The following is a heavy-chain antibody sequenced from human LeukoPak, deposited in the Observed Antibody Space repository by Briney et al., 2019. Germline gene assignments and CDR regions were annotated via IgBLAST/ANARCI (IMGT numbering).Heavy chain of an antibody. D-gene: IGHD7-27*01. J-gene: IGHJ4*02. CDR2: ISSSGSGGNT. CDR1: GFTFSSHA. V-gene: IGHV3-23*01. Sequence: PGGSLRLSCAASGFTFSSHAMSWVRQAPGKGLEWVSGISSSGSGGNTYYADSVKGRFTISRDNSKNTLYLQMNSLRAEDTAVYYCAKDLTGESPLWGQGTLVTVSS. CDR3: AKDLTGESPL.